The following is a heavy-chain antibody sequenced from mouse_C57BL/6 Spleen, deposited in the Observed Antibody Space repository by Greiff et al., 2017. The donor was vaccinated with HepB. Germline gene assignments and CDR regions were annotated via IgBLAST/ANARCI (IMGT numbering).Heavy chain of an antibody. J-gene: IGHJ3*01. V-gene: IGHV1-26*01. Sequence: VQLQQSGPELVKPGASVKISCKASGYTFTDYYMNWVKQSHGKSLEWIGDINPNNGGTSYNQKFKGKATLTVDKSSSTAYMELRSLTSEDSAVYYCALNGYPFAYWGQGTLVTVSA. CDR3: ALNGYPFAY. D-gene: IGHD2-2*01. CDR1: GYTFTDYY. CDR2: INPNNGGT.